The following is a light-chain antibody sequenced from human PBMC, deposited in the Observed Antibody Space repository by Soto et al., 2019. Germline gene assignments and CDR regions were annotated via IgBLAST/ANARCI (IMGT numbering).Light chain of an antibody. J-gene: IGKJ1*01. V-gene: IGKV3-20*01. CDR2: GAS. CDR1: QSVSSNY. CDR3: QQYGSPSWT. Sequence: EIVLTQSPGTLSLSPGERATLSCRASQSVSSNYLAWYQQQKPGQAPRLLIYGASSRATGVPDRFSGSGSGTDFTLVISRLEPEDFAEYYCQQYGSPSWTFGQGTKVEVK.